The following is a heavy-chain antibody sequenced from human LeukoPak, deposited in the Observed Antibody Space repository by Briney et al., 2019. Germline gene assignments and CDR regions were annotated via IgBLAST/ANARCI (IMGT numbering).Heavy chain of an antibody. V-gene: IGHV3-30*18. CDR1: GFTFSSYG. CDR3: AKGSYSSGWSDY. CDR2: ISYDGSNK. Sequence: GRSLRLSCAASGFTFSSYGMHWVRQAPGKGLEWVAVISYDGSNKYYADSVKGRFTISRDNSKNTLYLQMNSLRAEDTAVYYCAKGSYSSGWSDYWGRGTLVTVSS. D-gene: IGHD6-19*01. J-gene: IGHJ4*02.